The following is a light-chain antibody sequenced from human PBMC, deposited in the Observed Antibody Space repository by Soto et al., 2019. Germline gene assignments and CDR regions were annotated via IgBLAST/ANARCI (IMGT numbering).Light chain of an antibody. CDR3: QQYYSYPFT. V-gene: IGKV1-5*01. Sequence: DIQRTQSPSTLSASVGERVTITCRASQSVSNWLAWYQQKPGKAPKLLIYAASTLQSGVPSRFSGSGSGTDFTLTISCLQSEDFATYYCQQYYSYPFTFGQGTRAEIK. CDR1: QSVSNW. CDR2: AAS. J-gene: IGKJ5*01.